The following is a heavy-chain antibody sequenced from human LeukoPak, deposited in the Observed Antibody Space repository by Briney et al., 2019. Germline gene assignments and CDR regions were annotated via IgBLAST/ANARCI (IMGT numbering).Heavy chain of an antibody. CDR1: GGTFSSYA. CDR2: IIPIFGTA. V-gene: IGHV1-69*13. Sequence: GASVKVSCKASGGTFSSYAISWVRQAPGQGLEWMGRIIPIFGTANYAQKFQGRVTITADESTSTAYMELSSLRSEDTAVYYCARVGCSSTSCYWRDAFDIWGQGTMVTVSS. CDR3: ARVGCSSTSCYWRDAFDI. D-gene: IGHD2-2*01. J-gene: IGHJ3*02.